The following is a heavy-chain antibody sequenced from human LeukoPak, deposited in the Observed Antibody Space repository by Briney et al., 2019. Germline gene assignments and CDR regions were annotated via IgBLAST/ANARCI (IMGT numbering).Heavy chain of an antibody. Sequence: SETLSLTCAVYGGSFSGYYWSWIRQPPGKGLEWVGEINHSGSTNYNPSLKSRVTISVDTSKNQFSLKLSSVTAADTAVYYCARRIYDFWSGYRINWFDPWGQGTLVTVSS. D-gene: IGHD3-3*01. CDR3: ARRIYDFWSGYRINWFDP. CDR2: INHSGST. CDR1: GGSFSGYY. J-gene: IGHJ5*02. V-gene: IGHV4-34*01.